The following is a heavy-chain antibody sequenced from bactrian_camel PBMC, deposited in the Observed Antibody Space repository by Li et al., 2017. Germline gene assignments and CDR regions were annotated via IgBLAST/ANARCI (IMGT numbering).Heavy chain of an antibody. CDR2: IDGEGRT. CDR3: AAGAGRRLMRPLFRQGYAF. D-gene: IGHD1*01. Sequence: VQLVESGGGSVQAGGSLRLSCAASGYESLTNSMAWFRGDPGKERVGVAAIDGEGRTTVADSVKGRFTISRDTVTNTLYLQMNDLKPDDTTKYYCAAGAGRRLMRPLFRQGYAFWGQGTQVTVS. V-gene: IGHV3S53*01. J-gene: IGHJ4*01. CDR1: GYESLTNS.